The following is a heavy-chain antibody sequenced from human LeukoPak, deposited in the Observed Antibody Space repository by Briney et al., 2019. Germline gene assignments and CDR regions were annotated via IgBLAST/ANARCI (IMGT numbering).Heavy chain of an antibody. CDR3: AKAGTTPMGIDY. D-gene: IGHD1-1*01. CDR1: GFTFSSYA. Sequence: GRSLRLSCAASGFTFSSYAMHWVRQAPGKGLEWVAVISYDGSNKYYADSVKGRFTISRDNSKNTLYLQMNSLRAEDTAVYYCAKAGTTPMGIDYWGQGTLVTVSS. V-gene: IGHV3-30*07. J-gene: IGHJ4*02. CDR2: ISYDGSNK.